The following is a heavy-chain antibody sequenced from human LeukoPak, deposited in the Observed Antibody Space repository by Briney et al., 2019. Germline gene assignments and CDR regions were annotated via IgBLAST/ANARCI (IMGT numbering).Heavy chain of an antibody. CDR1: GFTFNTYS. CDR2: ISPSDSTI. Sequence: GGSLRLSCAASGFTFNTYSMNWVRQAPGRGLEWVSYISPSDSTIYYADSVRGRFTISRDNAKNSLYLQLNSLRNEDTAVYYCAREGGGYNPCDYWGQGTLVTVSS. J-gene: IGHJ4*02. CDR3: AREGGGYNPCDY. V-gene: IGHV3-48*02. D-gene: IGHD5-12*01.